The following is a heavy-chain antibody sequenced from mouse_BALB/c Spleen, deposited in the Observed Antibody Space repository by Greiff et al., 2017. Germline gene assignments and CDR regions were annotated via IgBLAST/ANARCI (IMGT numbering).Heavy chain of an antibody. Sequence: EVKLMESGGGLVQPGGSLRLSCATSGFTFTDYYMSWVRQPPGKALEWLGFIRNKANGYTTEYSASVKGRFTISRDNSQSILYLQMNTLRAEDSATYYCARAPYGYDYLDYWGQGTTLTVSS. CDR1: GFTFTDYY. CDR3: ARAPYGYDYLDY. D-gene: IGHD1-2*01. V-gene: IGHV7-3*02. J-gene: IGHJ2*01. CDR2: IRNKANGYTT.